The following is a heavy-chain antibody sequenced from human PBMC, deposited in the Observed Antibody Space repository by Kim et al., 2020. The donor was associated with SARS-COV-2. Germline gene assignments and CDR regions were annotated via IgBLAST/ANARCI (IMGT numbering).Heavy chain of an antibody. CDR2: IKSKTDGETT. J-gene: IGHJ4*02. D-gene: IGHD6-13*01. Sequence: GGSLRLSCATSGFTFTNAWMTWVRQAPGKGLEWVGHIKSKTDGETTDYAAPVKGRFTISRDDSKNTLYLQMNSLKPEDTAVYYCTTDSFDYSRSWYLDCWGQGTLVTVSS. V-gene: IGHV3-15*01. CDR3: TTDSFDYSRSWYLDC. CDR1: GFTFTNAW.